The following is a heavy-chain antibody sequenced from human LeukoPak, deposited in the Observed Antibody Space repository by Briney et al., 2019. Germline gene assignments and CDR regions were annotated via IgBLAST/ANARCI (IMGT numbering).Heavy chain of an antibody. J-gene: IGHJ4*02. D-gene: IGHD6-19*01. V-gene: IGHV3-7*01. Sequence: GGSLRLSCAASGFTFSNYWMSWVRQAPGKGLEWVANIKQDGSEKYYVDSVKGRFTVSRDNVRSSLYLQMNSLRVEDTAVYYCARVQGSSGPGIFEYWGQGILVPVSS. CDR2: IKQDGSEK. CDR3: ARVQGSSGPGIFEY. CDR1: GFTFSNYW.